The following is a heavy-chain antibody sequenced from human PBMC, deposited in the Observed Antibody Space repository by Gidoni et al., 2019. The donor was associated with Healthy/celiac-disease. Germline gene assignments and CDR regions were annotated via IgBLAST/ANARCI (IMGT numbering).Heavy chain of an antibody. D-gene: IGHD3-3*01. Sequence: EVQLVESGGGLVQPGWSLRLSCAASGFPFSSYAMSWVRQAPGKGLEWVSAISGRGGSTYYADSVKGRFTISRDNSKNTLYLQMNSLRAEDTAVYYCAKDDYDFWSGYYTGAFDIWGQGTMVTVSS. V-gene: IGHV3-23*04. CDR2: ISGRGGST. J-gene: IGHJ3*02. CDR3: AKDDYDFWSGYYTGAFDI. CDR1: GFPFSSYA.